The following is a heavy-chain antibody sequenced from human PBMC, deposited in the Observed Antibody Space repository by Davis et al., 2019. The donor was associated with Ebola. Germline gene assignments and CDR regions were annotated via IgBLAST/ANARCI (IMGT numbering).Heavy chain of an antibody. CDR3: AKIWVRQSGDY. CDR2: SETGDTNFHA. CDR1: GLVSSDHV. V-gene: IGHV3-23*01. J-gene: IGHJ4*02. D-gene: IGHD3-10*01. Sequence: GASLKISCEVSGLVSSDHVMYLVRRAPGKGLEWISASETGDTNFHANYAESVKGRLTFVRDKSKKTVFLQMNSLGVEDTAVYYCAKIWVRQSGDYWGQGTLVTVSS.